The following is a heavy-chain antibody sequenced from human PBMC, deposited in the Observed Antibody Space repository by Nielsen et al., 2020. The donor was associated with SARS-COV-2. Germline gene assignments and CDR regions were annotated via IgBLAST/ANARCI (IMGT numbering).Heavy chain of an antibody. D-gene: IGHD3-3*01. J-gene: IGHJ6*02. Sequence: WIRQPPGKGLEWVSAISGSGGSTYYADSVKGRFTISRDDSKNTLYLQMNSLRAEDTAVYYCARSPPKDDFWSGYWDYGMDVWGQGTTVTVSS. V-gene: IGHV3-23*01. CDR2: ISGSGGST. CDR3: ARSPPKDDFWSGYWDYGMDV.